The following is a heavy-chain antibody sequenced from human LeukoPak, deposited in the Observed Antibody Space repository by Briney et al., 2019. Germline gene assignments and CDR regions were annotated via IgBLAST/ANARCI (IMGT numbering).Heavy chain of an antibody. CDR1: GFTFRNYW. D-gene: IGHD3-10*01. V-gene: IGHV3-7*01. CDR3: TKWSTSGSYYTD. J-gene: IGHJ4*02. CDR2: IRQDGGDN. Sequence: PGGSLRLSCAGSGFTFRNYWMGWVRQPPGKGLEWVANIRQDGGDNHYVDSVKGRFTISRDNARNSLSLQMNSLRAEDTAVYYCTKWSTSGSYYTDWGQGTLVIVSS.